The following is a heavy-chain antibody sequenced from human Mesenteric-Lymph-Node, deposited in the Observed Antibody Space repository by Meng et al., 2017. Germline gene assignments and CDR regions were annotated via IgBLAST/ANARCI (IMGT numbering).Heavy chain of an antibody. CDR3: ARFGGDLTDTNSAFDI. V-gene: IGHV4-34*01. CDR2: IYYSGST. CDR1: GGSFSGYY. J-gene: IGHJ3*02. Sequence: SQTLSLTCAVYGGSFSGYYWSWIRQPPGKGLEWIGRIYYSGSTYYNPSLKSRVTISVDTSKNQFSLNVSSVTAADTAVYYCARFGGDLTDTNSAFDIWGQGTVVTVSS. D-gene: IGHD2-21*01.